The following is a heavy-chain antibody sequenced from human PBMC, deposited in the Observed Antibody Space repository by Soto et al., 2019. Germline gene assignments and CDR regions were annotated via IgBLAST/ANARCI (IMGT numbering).Heavy chain of an antibody. J-gene: IGHJ6*03. CDR3: ARGVTDCYYYMDV. Sequence: PGGSLRLSCAASGFTFSSYSMNWVRQAPGKGLEWVSSISSSSSYIYYADSVKGRFTISRDNAKNSLYLQMNSLRAEDTAVYYCARGVTDCYYYMDVWGKGTTVTVSS. V-gene: IGHV3-21*01. D-gene: IGHD5-18*01. CDR2: ISSSSSYI. CDR1: GFTFSSYS.